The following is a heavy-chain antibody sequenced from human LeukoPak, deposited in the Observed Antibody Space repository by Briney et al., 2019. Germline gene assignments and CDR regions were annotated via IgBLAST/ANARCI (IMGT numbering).Heavy chain of an antibody. Sequence: GGSLRLSCAASGFTFSSYSMNWVRQAPGKGLEWVANMDPTGSQKRYVDSVKGRFTISKDNPGASLYLDMHSLRAEDTAIYYCAIWTSGNYWGQGTLVTVSS. CDR1: GFTFSSYS. D-gene: IGHD1-1*01. J-gene: IGHJ4*02. CDR3: AIWTSGNY. V-gene: IGHV3-7*01. CDR2: MDPTGSQK.